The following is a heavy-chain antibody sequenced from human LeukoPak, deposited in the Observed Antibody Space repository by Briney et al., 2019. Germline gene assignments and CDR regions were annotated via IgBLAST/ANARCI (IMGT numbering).Heavy chain of an antibody. CDR1: GYTFTSYG. D-gene: IGHD2-2*01. V-gene: IGHV1-18*01. CDR3: ARSLGYCSSTSCYPNAFDI. CDR2: ISAYNGNT. J-gene: IGHJ3*02. Sequence: ASVKVSCKASGYTFTSYGISWVRQAPGQGLEWMGWISAYNGNTNYAQKLQGRVTMTTDTSTSTAYMELRSLRSDDTAVYYCARSLGYCSSTSCYPNAFDIWGQGTMVTVSS.